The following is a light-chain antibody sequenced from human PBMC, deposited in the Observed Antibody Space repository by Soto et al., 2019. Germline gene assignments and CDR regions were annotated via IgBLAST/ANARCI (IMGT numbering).Light chain of an antibody. CDR1: QSISTS. CDR2: AAS. J-gene: IGKJ2*01. CDR3: QQSYSSPHMYT. Sequence: DLQMTQSPSSLSASVGDRVTITCRASQSISTSLNWYQQKPGKAPDLLIYAASNLQSGVPSRFSGSGSGTDFTLTISSLQPDDFATYYCQQSYSSPHMYTFGQGTKLELK. V-gene: IGKV1-39*01.